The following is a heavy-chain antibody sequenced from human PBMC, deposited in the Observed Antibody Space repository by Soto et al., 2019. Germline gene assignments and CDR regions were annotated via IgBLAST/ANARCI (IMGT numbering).Heavy chain of an antibody. D-gene: IGHD3-10*01. CDR2: ISGSGGST. J-gene: IGHJ4*02. Sequence: EVQLLESGGGLVQPGGSLRLSCAASGFTFSSYAMSWVRQAPGKGLEWVSAISGSGGSTYYADSVKGRFTISRDNSKNTLYRQMNSLRAEDTAVYYCAKVGSGSYYFLYYFDYWGQGTLVTVSS. V-gene: IGHV3-23*01. CDR3: AKVGSGSYYFLYYFDY. CDR1: GFTFSSYA.